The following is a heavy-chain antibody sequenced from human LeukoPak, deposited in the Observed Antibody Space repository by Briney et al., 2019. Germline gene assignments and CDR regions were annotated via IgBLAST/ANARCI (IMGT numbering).Heavy chain of an antibody. V-gene: IGHV3-11*04. Sequence: GGSLRLSCAASGFTFSAYYMSWIRQAPGKGLEWVSYISSSGSTIYYADSVKGRFTISRDNAKNSLFLQMNSLRAEDTAVYYCARDSPNEVILWWSIDYWGQGTLVTVSS. D-gene: IGHD2-21*01. CDR3: ARDSPNEVILWWSIDY. CDR1: GFTFSAYY. J-gene: IGHJ4*02. CDR2: ISSSGSTI.